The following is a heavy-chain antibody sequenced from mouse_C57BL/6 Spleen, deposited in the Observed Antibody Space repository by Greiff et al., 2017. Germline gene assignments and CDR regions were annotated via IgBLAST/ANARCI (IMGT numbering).Heavy chain of an antibody. V-gene: IGHV1-85*01. CDR1: GYTFTSYD. J-gene: IGHJ4*01. CDR3: ARRSNWDDYYAMDY. CDR2: IYPRDGST. Sequence: QVTLKVFGPELVKPGASVKLSCKASGYTFTSYDINWVKQRPGQGLEWIGWIYPRDGSTKYNEKFKGKATLTVDTSSSTAYMELHSLTSEDSAVYFCARRSNWDDYYAMDYWGQGTSVTVSS. D-gene: IGHD4-1*01.